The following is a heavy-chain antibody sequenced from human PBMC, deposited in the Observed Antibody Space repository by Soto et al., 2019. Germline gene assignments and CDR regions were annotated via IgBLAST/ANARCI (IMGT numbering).Heavy chain of an antibody. CDR2: TYYRSKWNN. Sequence: PSQTLSLTCVISGDSVSSNSAAWNWVRQSPSRGLEWLGRTYYRSKWNNDYAVSVKGRFTISRDNAKNSLYLQMNSLRAEDTALYYCAKASSGWPYYYYGMDVWGQGTTVTVSS. CDR3: AKASSGWPYYYYGMDV. V-gene: IGHV6-1*01. J-gene: IGHJ6*02. CDR1: GDSVSSNSAA. D-gene: IGHD6-19*01.